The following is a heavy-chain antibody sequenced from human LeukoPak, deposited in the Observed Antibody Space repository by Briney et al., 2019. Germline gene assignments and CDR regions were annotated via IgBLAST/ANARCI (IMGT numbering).Heavy chain of an antibody. J-gene: IGHJ5*02. CDR3: ARVRVGATNNWFDP. CDR2: ISAYNGNT. V-gene: IGHV1-18*01. CDR1: GYTFTSYG. D-gene: IGHD1-26*01. Sequence: ASVKVSCKASGYTFTSYGISWVRQAPGQGLEWMGWISAYNGNTNYAQKLQGRVTMTADTSTSTAYMELRSLRSDDTAVYYCARVRVGATNNWFDPWGQGTLVTVSS.